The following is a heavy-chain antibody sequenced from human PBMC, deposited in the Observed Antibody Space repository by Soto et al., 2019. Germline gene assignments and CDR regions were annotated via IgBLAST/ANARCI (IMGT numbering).Heavy chain of an antibody. D-gene: IGHD6-6*01. CDR2: ISGSGGST. CDR3: AKTYSSSFAYYYYYMDV. CDR1: GFTFSSYA. V-gene: IGHV3-23*01. Sequence: GESLKISCAASGFTFSSYAMSWVRQAPGKGLEWVSAISGSGGSTYYADSVKGRFTISRDNSKNTLYLQMNSLRAEDTAVYYCAKTYSSSFAYYYYYMDVWGKGTTVTVSS. J-gene: IGHJ6*03.